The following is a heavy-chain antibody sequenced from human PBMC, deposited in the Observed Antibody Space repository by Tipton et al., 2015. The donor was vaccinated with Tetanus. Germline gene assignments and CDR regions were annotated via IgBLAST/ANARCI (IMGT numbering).Heavy chain of an antibody. Sequence: TLSLTCTVSGGSISTTSYLWGWVRQPPGEGLEWIASVYYDGSAYTNPSLKSRVAISIDTSGSQFSLKVHSVTAADTAFYYCTRHVVEAVPRWFDPWGQGTLVTVSS. D-gene: IGHD2-2*01. CDR2: VYYDGSA. CDR3: TRHVVEAVPRWFDP. CDR1: GGSISTTSYL. V-gene: IGHV4-39*01. J-gene: IGHJ5*02.